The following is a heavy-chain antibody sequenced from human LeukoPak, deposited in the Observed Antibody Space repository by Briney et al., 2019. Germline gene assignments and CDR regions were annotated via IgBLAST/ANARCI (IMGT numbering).Heavy chain of an antibody. D-gene: IGHD1-26*01. J-gene: IGHJ3*02. CDR3: ARGRGYDGNCLRSCVI. CDR1: GDSISSYF. Sequence: SETPSLTCTVSGDSISSYFWRCLRQPPGKGLEWIGYNSGSTNYNPSLKSRVTILLDRSKNQFSLKLSSVTAADTAVYYCARGRGYDGNCLRSCVIWGQGTMVTVSS. CDR2: NSGST. V-gene: IGHV4-59*08.